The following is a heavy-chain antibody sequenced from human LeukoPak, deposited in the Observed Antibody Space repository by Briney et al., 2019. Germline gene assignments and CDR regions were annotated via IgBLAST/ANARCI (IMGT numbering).Heavy chain of an antibody. CDR2: MYYIGST. Sequence: KPSETLSLTCAVSGASTSDYHWRWMRQPPGKGLEWIGYMYYIGSTNYNPSLKSRVTISVDTSKNQFSLKLSSVTAADTAVYYCARGRYSSSPWGQGALVTVSS. V-gene: IGHV4-59*01. CDR3: ARGRYSSSP. CDR1: GASTSDYH. D-gene: IGHD6-6*01. J-gene: IGHJ4*02.